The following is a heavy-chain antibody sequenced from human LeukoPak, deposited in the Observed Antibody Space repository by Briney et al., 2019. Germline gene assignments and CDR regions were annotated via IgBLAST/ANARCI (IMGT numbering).Heavy chain of an antibody. J-gene: IGHJ4*02. CDR1: GGTFSSYA. V-gene: IGHV1-69*05. D-gene: IGHD5-18*01. Sequence: ASVKVSCKASGGTFSSYAISWVRQAPGQGLEWMGRIIPIFGTANYAQKFQGRVTITTDESTSTAYMELSSLRSEGTAVYYCARERQGYSYGPYFDYWGQGTLVTVSS. CDR3: ARERQGYSYGPYFDY. CDR2: IIPIFGTA.